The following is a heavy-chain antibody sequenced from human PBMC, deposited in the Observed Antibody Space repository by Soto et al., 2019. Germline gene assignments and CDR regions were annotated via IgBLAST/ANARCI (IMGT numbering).Heavy chain of an antibody. CDR3: AREEGFRITMDRGRWFDP. CDR2: VNPISGDT. Sequence: QIQLVQSGAEVKKPGASVKVSCRASGYTFTGYYLHWVRQAPGQGLEWMGWVNPISGDTNYAQKFQDMDIMTRDRSITTVHMELSRLRSDDTAVYYCAREEGFRITMDRGRWFDPWGQGTLVTVSS. CDR1: GYTFTGYY. J-gene: IGHJ5*02. V-gene: IGHV1-2*02. D-gene: IGHD3-10*01.